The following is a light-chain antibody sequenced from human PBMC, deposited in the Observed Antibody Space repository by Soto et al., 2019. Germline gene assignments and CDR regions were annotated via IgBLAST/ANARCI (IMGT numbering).Light chain of an antibody. CDR2: DAS. CDR1: QSVSSSY. V-gene: IGKV3-20*01. J-gene: IGKJ1*01. Sequence: EIVLTQSPGTLSLSPGERATLSCRSSQSVSSSYLAWYQQKPGQAPRLLIYDASSRATGIPDRFSGSGSGTDFTLTFSRLEPEDFAVYYCQQYGSSPTFGQGTKVEIK. CDR3: QQYGSSPT.